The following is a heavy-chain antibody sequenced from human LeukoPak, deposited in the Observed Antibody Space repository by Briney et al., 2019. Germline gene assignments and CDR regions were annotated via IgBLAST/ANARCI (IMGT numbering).Heavy chain of an antibody. D-gene: IGHD2-2*01. J-gene: IGHJ5*02. CDR1: GGSFSGYY. Sequence: KPSETLSLTCAVYGGSFSGYYWSWIRQPPGKGLEWIGEINLSGSTNYNPSLKSRVTISVDTSKNQFSLKLSSVTAADTAVYYCARVGRRYCSSTSCYPGWFDPWGQGTLVTVSS. V-gene: IGHV4-34*01. CDR3: ARVGRRYCSSTSCYPGWFDP. CDR2: INLSGST.